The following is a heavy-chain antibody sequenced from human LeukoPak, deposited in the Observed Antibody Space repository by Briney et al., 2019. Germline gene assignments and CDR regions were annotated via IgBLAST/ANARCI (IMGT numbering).Heavy chain of an antibody. CDR3: ARQYCSSTSCYKPHYYYYMDA. CDR2: IYYSGST. J-gene: IGHJ6*03. V-gene: IGHV4-39*01. D-gene: IGHD2-2*02. Sequence: SETLSLTCTVSGGSISSSSYYWGWIRQSPGKGLEWIGSIYYSGSTYYNPSLKSRVTVSVDTSKNQFSLKLSSVTAADTAVYYCARQYCSSTSCYKPHYYYYMDAWGKGTTVTVSS. CDR1: GGSISSSSYY.